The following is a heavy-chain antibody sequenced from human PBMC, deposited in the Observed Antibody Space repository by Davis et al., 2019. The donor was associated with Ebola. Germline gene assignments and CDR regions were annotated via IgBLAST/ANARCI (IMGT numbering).Heavy chain of an antibody. CDR2: IYYGGNT. D-gene: IGHD3-10*01. J-gene: IGHJ4*02. CDR1: GGSISGSTYY. CDR3: TRHQTNYYGSGSPFDY. V-gene: IGHV4-39*01. Sequence: PSETLSLTCTVSGGSISGSTYYWAWIRQPPGKGLEWIGSIYYGGNTYYNPSLKSRATISVDTSKNQFSLKLTSVTAADTVFYYCTRHQTNYYGSGSPFDYWGQGTLVTVSS.